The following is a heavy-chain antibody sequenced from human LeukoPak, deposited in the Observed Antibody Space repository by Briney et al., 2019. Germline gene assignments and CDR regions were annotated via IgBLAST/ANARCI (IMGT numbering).Heavy chain of an antibody. J-gene: IGHJ4*02. Sequence: GGSLRLSCAASGFTFSSYAMSWVRQAPGKGLEWVSAISGSGGSTYYADSVKGRFTISRDNSKNTLYLQMNSLRAQDTAVYYCPKTMTTVVTHLDYWGQGTLVTVSS. CDR1: GFTFSSYA. CDR2: ISGSGGST. CDR3: PKTMTTVVTHLDY. V-gene: IGHV3-23*01. D-gene: IGHD4-23*01.